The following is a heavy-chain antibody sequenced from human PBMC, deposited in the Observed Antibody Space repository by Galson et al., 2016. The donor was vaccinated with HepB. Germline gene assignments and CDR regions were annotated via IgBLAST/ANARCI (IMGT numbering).Heavy chain of an antibody. Sequence: TLSLTCTVSGGSVSSGGFYWSWIRQHPGKGLEWIGYIFNSETAWYNPSLKSRVAISLDTSKNQFSLKLTSVTAADTAVYYCARSGWCGGDCYADYWGQGTLVTVSS. CDR3: ARSGWCGGDCYADY. D-gene: IGHD2-21*02. CDR2: IFNSETA. V-gene: IGHV4-31*03. J-gene: IGHJ4*02. CDR1: GGSVSSGGFY.